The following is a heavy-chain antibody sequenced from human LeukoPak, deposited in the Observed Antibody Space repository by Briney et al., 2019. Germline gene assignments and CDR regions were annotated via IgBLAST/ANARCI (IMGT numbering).Heavy chain of an antibody. CDR2: IYYSGGT. D-gene: IGHD6-13*01. CDR1: GDSISDGDYY. V-gene: IGHV4-30-4*01. Sequence: SETLSLTCTVSGDSISDGDYYWSWIRQPPGKGLEWLGYIYYSGGTYYNPSLKSRLTISVDTSRNQFSLKLSSVTAADTAVYYCARAWTSAGRFDFWGRGTLVPVSS. CDR3: ARAWTSAGRFDF. J-gene: IGHJ4*02.